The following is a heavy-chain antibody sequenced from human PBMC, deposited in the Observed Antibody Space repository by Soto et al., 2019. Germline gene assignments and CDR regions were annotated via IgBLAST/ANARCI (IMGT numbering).Heavy chain of an antibody. V-gene: IGHV4-31*03. J-gene: IGHJ5*02. CDR1: GGSISSGGYY. D-gene: IGHD3-16*01. CDR2: IYYTGKT. CDR3: ARDLYSHGQGFVA. Sequence: QVQLQESGPGLVKPSQTLSLTCTVSGGSISSGGYYWTWIRQLPGKGLEWIGYIYYTGKTYYNPYVCRRVTMSADTSKNQFPLKLSSVTAADTALYYCARDLYSHGQGFVAWGQGTLVTVSS.